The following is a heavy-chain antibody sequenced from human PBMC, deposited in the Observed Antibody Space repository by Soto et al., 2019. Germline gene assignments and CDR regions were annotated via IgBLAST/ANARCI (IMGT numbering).Heavy chain of an antibody. J-gene: IGHJ4*02. CDR1: GFTFSSYA. CDR3: AKEKTQQVSRGVDH. V-gene: IGHV3-23*01. CDR2: ISGSGGST. Sequence: PGGSLRLSCAASGFTFSSYAMSWVRQAPGKGLEWVSAISGSGGSTYYADSVKGRFTISRDNSKNTLDLQMNSLRAEDTAVYYCAKEKTQQVSRGVDHWGQGTLVTVSS. D-gene: IGHD6-13*01.